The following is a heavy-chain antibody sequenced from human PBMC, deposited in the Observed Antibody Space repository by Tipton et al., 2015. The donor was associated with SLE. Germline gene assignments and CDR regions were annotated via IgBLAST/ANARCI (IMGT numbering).Heavy chain of an antibody. CDR3: ARVGGGSYSYYMDI. V-gene: IGHV4-59*01. CDR2: IYYSGST. D-gene: IGHD3-16*01. Sequence: TLSLTCTVSGGPISSYYWSWIRQPPGKGLEWIGYIYYSGSTNYNPSLKSRVTISVDTSKNQFSLKLSSVTAADTAVYYCARVGGGSYSYYMDIWGKGTTVTVSS. CDR1: GGPISSYY. J-gene: IGHJ6*03.